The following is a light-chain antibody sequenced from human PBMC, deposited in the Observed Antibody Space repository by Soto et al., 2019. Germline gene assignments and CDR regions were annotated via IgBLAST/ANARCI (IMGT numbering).Light chain of an antibody. Sequence: IVLTQAPGTLSKSPGARATLSCRASQSVSSSYLAWYQQKPGQAPGLLIYGASSRATGIPDRFSGSGSGTDFTLTISRLEPEDFAVYYCQQYGRSPWTFCHGTIVDIK. CDR1: QSVSSSY. CDR2: GAS. J-gene: IGKJ1*01. V-gene: IGKV3-20*01. CDR3: QQYGRSPWT.